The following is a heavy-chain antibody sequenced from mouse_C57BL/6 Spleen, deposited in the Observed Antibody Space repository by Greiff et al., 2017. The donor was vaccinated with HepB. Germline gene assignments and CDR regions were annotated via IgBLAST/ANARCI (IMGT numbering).Heavy chain of an antibody. CDR2: IWSGGST. Sequence: VQLQESGPGLVQPSQSLSITCTVSGFSLTSYGVHWVRQSPGKGLEWLGVIWSGGSTDYNAAFISRLSISKDNSKSQVFFKMNSLQADDTAIYYCARGGAGTPYDAMDYWGQGTSVTVSS. CDR1: GFSLTSYG. V-gene: IGHV2-2*01. J-gene: IGHJ4*01. D-gene: IGHD4-1*01. CDR3: ARGGAGTPYDAMDY.